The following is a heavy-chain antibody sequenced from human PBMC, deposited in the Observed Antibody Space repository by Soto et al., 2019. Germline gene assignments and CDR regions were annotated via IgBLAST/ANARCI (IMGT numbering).Heavy chain of an antibody. CDR3: ARDGPWMDSYGSWYGIDV. V-gene: IGHV3-13*01. CDR2: IGTAGDT. J-gene: IGHJ6*02. Sequence: GGSLRLSCAASGFTFSSYDMHWVRQATGKGLEWVSAIGTAGDTYYPGSVKGRFTISRENAKNSLYLQMNSLRAEDTAVYYCARDGPWMDSYGSWYGIDVRAQRTTVPVSS. CDR1: GFTFSSYD. D-gene: IGHD5-18*01.